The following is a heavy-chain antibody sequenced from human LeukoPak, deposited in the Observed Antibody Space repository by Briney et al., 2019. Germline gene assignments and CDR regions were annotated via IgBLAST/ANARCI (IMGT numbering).Heavy chain of an antibody. J-gene: IGHJ3*02. V-gene: IGHV1-2*02. CDR3: ARGHYYGSGSYIGDAFDI. D-gene: IGHD3-10*01. Sequence: ASVKVSCKASGYTFTGYYMHWVRQAPGQGLEWMGWINPNSGGTNYAQKFQGRVTMTRDTSISTAYMELSRLRSDDTAVYYCARGHYYGSGSYIGDAFDIWGQGTMVTVSS. CDR1: GYTFTGYY. CDR2: INPNSGGT.